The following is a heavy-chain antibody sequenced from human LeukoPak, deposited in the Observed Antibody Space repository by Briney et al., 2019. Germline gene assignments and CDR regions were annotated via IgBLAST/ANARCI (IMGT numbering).Heavy chain of an antibody. V-gene: IGHV7-4-1*02. CDR2: INTNTGNP. Sequence: ASVKVSCKASGYTFTSYYMHWVRQAPGQGLEWMGWINTNTGNPTYAQGFTGRFVFSLDTSVSTAYLQISSLKAEDTAMYYCASFRYYDSSGYYFDYWGQGTLVTVSS. CDR3: ASFRYYDSSGYYFDY. CDR1: GYTFTSYY. J-gene: IGHJ4*02. D-gene: IGHD3-22*01.